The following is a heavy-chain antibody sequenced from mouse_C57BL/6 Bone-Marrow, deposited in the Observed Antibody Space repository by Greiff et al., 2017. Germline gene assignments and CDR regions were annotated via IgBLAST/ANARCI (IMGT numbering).Heavy chain of an antibody. V-gene: IGHV7-3*01. CDR1: GFTFTDYY. Sequence: EVQLQESGGGLVQPGGSLSLSCAASGFTFTDYYMSWVRQPPGKALEWLGFIRNKANGYTTEYSASVKGRFTISRDNSQSILYLQMNALRAEDSATYYCASLYGSSYVWYFDVWGTGTTVTVSS. J-gene: IGHJ1*03. D-gene: IGHD1-1*01. CDR2: IRNKANGYTT. CDR3: ASLYGSSYVWYFDV.